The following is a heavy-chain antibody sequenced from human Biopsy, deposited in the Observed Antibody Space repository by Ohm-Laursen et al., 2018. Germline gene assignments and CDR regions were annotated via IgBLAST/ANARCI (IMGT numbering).Heavy chain of an antibody. Sequence: SDTLSLTCTVSGGSISSGGSYWSWIRQRPGKGLEWIGYIFNSANTYYNPSLKNLITISGDTSKNQFSLKLNSVTAADTAVYYCARGDYFDNNGYFWFDPWGQGTLVTVSS. V-gene: IGHV4-31*01. J-gene: IGHJ5*02. CDR1: GGSISSGGSY. D-gene: IGHD3-22*01. CDR2: IFNSANT. CDR3: ARGDYFDNNGYFWFDP.